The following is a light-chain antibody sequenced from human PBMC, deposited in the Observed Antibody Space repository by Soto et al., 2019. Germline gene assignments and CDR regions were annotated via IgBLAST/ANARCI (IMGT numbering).Light chain of an antibody. CDR3: QQYNYGVWT. CDR1: QSVSSN. J-gene: IGKJ1*01. CDR2: GAS. Sequence: VVLTQSPGTMSSSTERRATLSCRASQSVSSNLAWYQQKPGQAPRILIYGASTRDTGIPARFSGSGSRTECTLTISCRQSEDFEVQNCQQYNYGVWTFGQGTKVDIK. V-gene: IGKV3-15*01.